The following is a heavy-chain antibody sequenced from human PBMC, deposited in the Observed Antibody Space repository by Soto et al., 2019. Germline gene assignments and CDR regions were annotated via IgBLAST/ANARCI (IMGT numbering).Heavy chain of an antibody. V-gene: IGHV4-30-4*08. CDR3: SREDHGGYSLGV. Sequence: QVQLVESGPGLVKPSQTLSLTCTVSGGSINSDYYHWTWIRQSPGKGLEWIGYIHHSGAILYNPSFKSRLAISVDTSKNPFSLPPSPVTDNDTAVYFCSREDHGGYSLGVWGQGTTVTVSS. J-gene: IGHJ6*02. CDR2: IHHSGAI. CDR1: GGSINSDYYH.